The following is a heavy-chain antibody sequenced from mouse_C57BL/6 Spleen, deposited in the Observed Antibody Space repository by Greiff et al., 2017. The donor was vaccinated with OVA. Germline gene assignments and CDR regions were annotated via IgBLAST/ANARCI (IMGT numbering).Heavy chain of an antibody. V-gene: IGHV1-82*01. J-gene: IGHJ4*01. D-gene: IGHD2-4*01. CDR1: GYAFSSSW. CDR3: ARGDYDRDAMDY. CDR2: IYPGDGDT. Sequence: QVQLKESGPELVKPGASVKISCKASGYAFSSSWMNWVKQRPGKGLEWIGRIYPGDGDTNYNGKFKGKATLTADKSSSTAYMQLSSLTSEDSAVYFCARGDYDRDAMDYWGQGTSVTVSS.